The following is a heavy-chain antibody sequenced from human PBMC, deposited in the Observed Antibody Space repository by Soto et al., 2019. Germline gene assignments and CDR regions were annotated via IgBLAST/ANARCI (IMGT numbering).Heavy chain of an antibody. CDR3: ASTGAYCGGDCYPGYYGMDV. D-gene: IGHD2-21*02. Sequence: GESLKISCKGSGYSFTSYWISWVRQMPGKGLEWMGRIDPSDSYTNYSPSFQGHVTISADKSISTAYLQWSSLKASDTAMYYCASTGAYCGGDCYPGYYGMDVWGQGTTVTVSS. V-gene: IGHV5-10-1*01. CDR2: IDPSDSYT. J-gene: IGHJ6*02. CDR1: GYSFTSYW.